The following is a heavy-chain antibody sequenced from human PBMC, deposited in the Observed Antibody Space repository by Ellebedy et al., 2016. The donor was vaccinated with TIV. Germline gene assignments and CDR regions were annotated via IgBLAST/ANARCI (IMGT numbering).Heavy chain of an antibody. CDR1: GGTFSSYA. Sequence: SVKVSCXASGGTFSSYAISWVRQAPGQGLEWMGGIIPIFGTANYAQKFQGRVTITADESTSTAYMELSSLRSEDTAVYYCARGPEGDFGVVTNYYYMDVWGKGTTVTVSS. CDR3: ARGPEGDFGVVTNYYYMDV. J-gene: IGHJ6*03. V-gene: IGHV1-69*13. D-gene: IGHD3-3*01. CDR2: IIPIFGTA.